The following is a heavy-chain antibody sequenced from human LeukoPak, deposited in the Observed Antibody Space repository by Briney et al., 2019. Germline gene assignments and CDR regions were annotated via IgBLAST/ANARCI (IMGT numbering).Heavy chain of an antibody. CDR1: GFTFSNYW. V-gene: IGHV3-74*01. CDR2: IDSDGSNT. J-gene: IGHJ4*02. D-gene: IGHD4/OR15-4a*01. Sequence: GGSLRLSCAASGFTFSNYWMHWVRQAPGKGLEWVSRIDSDGSNTRYADSVKGRFTFSRDNAKNTLYLQMNSLRAEDTAVYYCVRDDNGGAEDYWGQGTLVTVSS. CDR3: VRDDNGGAEDY.